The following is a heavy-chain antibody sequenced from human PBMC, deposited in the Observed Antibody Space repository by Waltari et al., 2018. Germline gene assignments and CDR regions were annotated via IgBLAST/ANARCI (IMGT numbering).Heavy chain of an antibody. CDR1: GYTSTDYY. Sequence: QGQVVQPGPEVGKPGPAGRVSCKALGYTSTDYYIHWVRQAPGQGLEWMGWINPNSGGTNYAQRFQGRVTMTRDTSISTAYMELSRLRSDDTAVYYCARGRQGFYWGQGTLVTVSS. CDR2: INPNSGGT. V-gene: IGHV1-2*02. CDR3: ARGRQGFY. J-gene: IGHJ4*02.